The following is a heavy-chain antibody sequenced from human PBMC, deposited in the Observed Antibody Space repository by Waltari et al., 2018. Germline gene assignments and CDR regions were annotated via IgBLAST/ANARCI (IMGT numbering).Heavy chain of an antibody. V-gene: IGHV4-34*01. J-gene: IGHJ4*02. Sequence: QVQLQQWGAGLLKPSETLSLTCAVYGGPFNDPYWNWIRQPPGKGLEWIGQINDSGSTNYNPSLRSRVTISVDTSKNQFSLNLSSVTAADTAVYYCASSYYDTSGYSPFDYWGQGTLVTVSS. D-gene: IGHD3-22*01. CDR3: ASSYYDTSGYSPFDY. CDR2: INDSGST. CDR1: GGPFNDPY.